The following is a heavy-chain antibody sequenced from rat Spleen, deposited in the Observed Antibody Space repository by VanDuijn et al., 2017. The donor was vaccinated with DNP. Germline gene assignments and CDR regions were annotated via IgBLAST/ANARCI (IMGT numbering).Heavy chain of an antibody. CDR3: ARAIIRGMDA. J-gene: IGHJ4*01. D-gene: IGHD4-3*01. V-gene: IGHV4-2*01. CDR1: GFNFNGFW. Sequence: EVKLVESGGGLVQPGRSLKISCAASGFNFNGFWMGWVRQAPGKGLEWIGEINMDGNTINYTPSLKDKFTISRDNGQNTLYLQMSKLRSEDTAIYYCARAIIRGMDAWGQGTSVTVSS. CDR2: INMDGNTI.